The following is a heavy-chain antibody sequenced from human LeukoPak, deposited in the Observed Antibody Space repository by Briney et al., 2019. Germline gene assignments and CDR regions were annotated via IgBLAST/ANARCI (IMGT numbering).Heavy chain of an antibody. Sequence: AGGSLRLSCAASGFTVSSNYMSWVRQAPGKGLEWVSVIYSGGSTYYADSAKGRFTISRNNSKNTLYLQMNSLRAEDTAVYYCAKDPGEYSSSWYNWFDPWGQGTLVTVSS. J-gene: IGHJ5*02. CDR3: AKDPGEYSSSWYNWFDP. V-gene: IGHV3-53*01. CDR1: GFTVSSNY. CDR2: IYSGGST. D-gene: IGHD6-13*01.